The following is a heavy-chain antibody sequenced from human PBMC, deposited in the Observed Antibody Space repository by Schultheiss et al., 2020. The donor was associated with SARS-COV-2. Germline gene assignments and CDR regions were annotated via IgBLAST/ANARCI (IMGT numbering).Heavy chain of an antibody. D-gene: IGHD6-13*01. Sequence: GSLRLSCTVSGGSISSYYWSWIRQPPGKGLEWIGYIYYSGSTYYNPSLKSRVTISVDTSKNQFSLKLSSVTAADTAVYYCARDSSSFSPWGQGTLVTVSS. CDR2: IYYSGST. CDR3: ARDSSSFSP. J-gene: IGHJ5*02. V-gene: IGHV4-59*12. CDR1: GGSISSYY.